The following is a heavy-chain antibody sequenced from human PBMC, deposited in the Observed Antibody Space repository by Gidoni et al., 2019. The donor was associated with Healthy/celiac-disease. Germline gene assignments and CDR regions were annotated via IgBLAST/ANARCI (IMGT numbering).Heavy chain of an antibody. D-gene: IGHD3-3*01. Sequence: QVQLVQSGAEVKKPGSAVKVSCKASGGTFSSYAIRWVRQAPGQGLEWMGRIIPILGIANYAQKFQGRVTITADKSTSTAYMELSSLRSEDTDVYYCARSATITIFGVVIDGYGMDVWGQGTTVTVSS. CDR3: ARSATITIFGVVIDGYGMDV. V-gene: IGHV1-69*09. CDR1: GGTFSSYA. J-gene: IGHJ6*02. CDR2: IIPILGIA.